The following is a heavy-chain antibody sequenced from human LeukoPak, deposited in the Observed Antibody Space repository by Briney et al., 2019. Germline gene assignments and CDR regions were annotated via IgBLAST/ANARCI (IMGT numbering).Heavy chain of an antibody. V-gene: IGHV3-53*01. CDR2: IYSGGNT. D-gene: IGHD5-12*01. CDR1: GFTVSSNY. Sequence: PGGSLRLSCAASGFTVSSNYMSWVRQAPGKGLEWVSVIYSGGNTYYADSVKGRFTISRDNSKNTLYLQMNSLRAGDTAVYYCAKSGYDWGGAFDIWGQGTMITVSS. CDR3: AKSGYDWGGAFDI. J-gene: IGHJ3*02.